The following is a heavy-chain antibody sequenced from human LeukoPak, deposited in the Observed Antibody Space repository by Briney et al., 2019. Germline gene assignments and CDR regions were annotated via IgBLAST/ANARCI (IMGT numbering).Heavy chain of an antibody. D-gene: IGHD6-13*01. CDR2: INQDGGGR. J-gene: IGHJ4*02. V-gene: IGHV3-7*01. CDR3: ARDRYGWYSSSSTLDY. CDR1: GFTFSDNW. Sequence: GGSLRLSCAASGFTFSDNWMTWVRQAPGKGLEWVANINQDGGGRYYVDSVQGRFIISRDNAQNSVHLQMNSLRAEDTAVYYCARDRYGWYSSSSTLDYWGQGTLVTVSS.